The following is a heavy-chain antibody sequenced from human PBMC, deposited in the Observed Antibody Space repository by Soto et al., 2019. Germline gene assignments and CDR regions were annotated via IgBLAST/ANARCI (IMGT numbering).Heavy chain of an antibody. CDR3: VMVDNYVTPTPQDA. V-gene: IGHV1-18*01. Sequence: QVKLVQSGDEVKKPGASVKVSCKASGYIFVNYGIAWVRQAPRQGLEWMGWISPYTGNTHSASKVQGRLTMTTDTSTSTAYIDLWSLTSDDTAVYYCVMVDNYVTPTPQDAWGLGTTVTV. J-gene: IGHJ6*02. D-gene: IGHD3-16*01. CDR2: ISPYTGNT. CDR1: GYIFVNYG.